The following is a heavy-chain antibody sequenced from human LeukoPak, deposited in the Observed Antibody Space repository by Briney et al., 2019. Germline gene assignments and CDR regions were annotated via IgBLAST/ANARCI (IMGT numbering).Heavy chain of an antibody. CDR3: ARVMKYDSGNYLLFDY. D-gene: IGHD4-11*01. V-gene: IGHV4-59*01. CDR1: GGSISTYY. Sequence: SETLSLTCTVSGGSISTYYWSWLRHSPGKGLEWIGYIYYSGNINYDHSLKSRVTMSLDTSENKFSMKLSSVRAADTAVYYCARVMKYDSGNYLLFDYWGQGTLVTVSS. CDR2: IYYSGNI. J-gene: IGHJ4*02.